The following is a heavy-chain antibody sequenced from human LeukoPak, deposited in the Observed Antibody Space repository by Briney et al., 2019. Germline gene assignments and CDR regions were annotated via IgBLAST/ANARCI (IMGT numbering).Heavy chain of an antibody. Sequence: SPRISCAASGFTFDDYAMHWVRQAPGKGLEWVSGISWNSGSIGYADSVKGRFTISRDNAKNSLYLQMNSLRAEDTALYYCAKAKRGYSGYEFDYWGQGTLVTVSS. CDR2: ISWNSGSI. CDR1: GFTFDDYA. CDR3: AKAKRGYSGYEFDY. V-gene: IGHV3-9*01. J-gene: IGHJ4*02. D-gene: IGHD5-12*01.